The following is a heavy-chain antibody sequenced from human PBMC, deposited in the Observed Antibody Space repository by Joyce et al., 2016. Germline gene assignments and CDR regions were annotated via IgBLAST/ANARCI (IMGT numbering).Heavy chain of an antibody. CDR1: GFTFKSYT. V-gene: IGHV3-21*01. Sequence: EMQLVESGGGLVKPGGSLRLSCTGSGFTFKSYTMNWVRQAPGKVLEWLSSISSNSGYISYVDSGRGRLTISRDNAKNSLYLQMNTLRVEDTAVYYCARNYDFWSGSPFDPWGQGTQVTVSS. J-gene: IGHJ5*02. D-gene: IGHD3-3*01. CDR2: ISSNSGYI. CDR3: ARNYDFWSGSPFDP.